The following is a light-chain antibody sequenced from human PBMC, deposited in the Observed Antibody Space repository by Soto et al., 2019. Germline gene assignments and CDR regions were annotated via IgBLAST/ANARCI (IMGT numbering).Light chain of an antibody. CDR3: QSYDSILSAPVV. Sequence: QSVLTQPPSVSGAPGQRVTISCTGSSSNIGAGYDVHWYQQLPGTAPKLLIYGNSNRPSGVPDRFSGSKSGTSASLAITGLQAEDEADYYCQSYDSILSAPVVFGGGTKLTVL. CDR2: GNS. CDR1: SSNIGAGYD. J-gene: IGLJ2*01. V-gene: IGLV1-40*01.